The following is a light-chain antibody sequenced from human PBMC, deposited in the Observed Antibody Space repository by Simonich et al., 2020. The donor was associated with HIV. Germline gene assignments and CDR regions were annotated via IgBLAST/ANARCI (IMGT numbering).Light chain of an antibody. Sequence: DIVMTQSPDSLAVSLGERATINRKSSKSVLYSSNNKNYLAWYQQKPGQPPKLLIYWASTRESGVPDRFSGSGSGTEFTLTISSLQSEDFAVYYCQQYNTRPGTFGQGTKVEIK. CDR3: QQYNTRPGT. CDR2: WAS. CDR1: KSVLYSSNNKNY. V-gene: IGKV4-1*01. J-gene: IGKJ1*01.